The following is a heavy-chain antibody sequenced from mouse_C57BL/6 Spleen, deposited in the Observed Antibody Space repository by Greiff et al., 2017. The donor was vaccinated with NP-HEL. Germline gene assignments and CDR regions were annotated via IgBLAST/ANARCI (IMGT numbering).Heavy chain of an antibody. CDR2: FHPYNDDT. V-gene: IGHV1-47*01. J-gene: IGHJ4*01. D-gene: IGHD1-1*01. CDR3: TRSHYYGSTLYAMDD. Sequence: QVQLQQSGAELVKPGASVKMSCKASGYTFTTYSIEWMQQNHGKSLEWIGNFHPYNDDTNYNQKFQGKATLTVEKSSSTVYLELSRLTSEDSAVYYVTRSHYYGSTLYAMDDWGQGTSVTVSS. CDR1: GYTFTTYS.